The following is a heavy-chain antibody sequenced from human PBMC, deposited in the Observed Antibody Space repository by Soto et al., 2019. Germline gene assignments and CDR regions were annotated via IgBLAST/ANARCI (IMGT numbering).Heavy chain of an antibody. V-gene: IGHV3-23*01. CDR1: GFTFSDHG. Sequence: EVQLLESGGGLVQPGGSLRLSCAASGFTFSDHGMTWDRQAPGKGLEWVSSISNDAARTFYADSVKGRFTVSRDRSNNTLYLQMNSLRAEDTAVYFCARPPLYSSGGYFDSWGQGTLVTVSS. CDR2: ISNDAART. D-gene: IGHD6-19*01. CDR3: ARPPLYSSGGYFDS. J-gene: IGHJ4*02.